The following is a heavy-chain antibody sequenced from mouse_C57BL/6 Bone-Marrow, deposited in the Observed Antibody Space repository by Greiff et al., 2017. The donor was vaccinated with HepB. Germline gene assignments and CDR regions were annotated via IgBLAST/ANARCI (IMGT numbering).Heavy chain of an antibody. CDR3: TFYYYGSRGYFEV. J-gene: IGHJ1*03. V-gene: IGHV14-4*01. Sequence: VQLQQSGAELVRPGASVKLSCTASGFNIKDDYMHWLKQRPEQGLEWIGWIDPENGDTEYASKFQGKATITADTSSNTAYLQLSSLTSEDTAVYYCTFYYYGSRGYFEVWGTGTTVTVSS. D-gene: IGHD1-1*01. CDR2: IDPENGDT. CDR1: GFNIKDDY.